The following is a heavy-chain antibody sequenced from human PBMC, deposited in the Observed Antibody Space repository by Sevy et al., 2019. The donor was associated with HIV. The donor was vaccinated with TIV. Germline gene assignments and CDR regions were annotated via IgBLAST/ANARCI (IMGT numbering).Heavy chain of an antibody. CDR3: ARTDTEVVTKYFDY. CDR2: IKQDGSDK. Sequence: GGSLRLSCAASGFTFSTFWMNWVRRAPGKGLEWVATIKQDGSDKYYVDSLKGRFTISRDNTKKSLYLQMNSLRVEDTAVYYCARTDTEVVTKYFDYWGQGTLVTVSS. V-gene: IGHV3-7*01. D-gene: IGHD5-18*01. J-gene: IGHJ4*02. CDR1: GFTFSTFW.